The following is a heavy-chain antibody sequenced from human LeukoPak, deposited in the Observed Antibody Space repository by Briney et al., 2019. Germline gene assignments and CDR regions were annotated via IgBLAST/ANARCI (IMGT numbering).Heavy chain of an antibody. V-gene: IGHV4-59*01. J-gene: IGHJ4*02. CDR3: ARASSGWYYLFDS. CDR2: ISDSGRT. CDR1: GGSIINYF. D-gene: IGHD6-19*01. Sequence: ASETLSLTCTVSGGSIINYFWSWIRQTPGKGLEWIGYISDSGRTNYNPSLKRRVTISVDTSTNQFSLNLRSVTSADTAVYFCARASSGWYYLFDSWGQGTTVTVSS.